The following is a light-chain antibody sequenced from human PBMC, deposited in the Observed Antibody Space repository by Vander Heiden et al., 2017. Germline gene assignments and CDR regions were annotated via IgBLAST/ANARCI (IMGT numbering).Light chain of an antibody. CDR3: QTYDSNNWV. V-gene: IGLV6-57*02. J-gene: IGLJ3*02. CDR2: EEK. Sequence: NFKLTQPHSVSESPGKTVTISCTASSGSIASNYVQWDQQRPGSAPTTVIYEEKYRPSGVPDRFSGSIDSSSNSASLTISGLKTEDEGDYFCQTYDSNNWVFGGGTKLTVL. CDR1: SGSIASNY.